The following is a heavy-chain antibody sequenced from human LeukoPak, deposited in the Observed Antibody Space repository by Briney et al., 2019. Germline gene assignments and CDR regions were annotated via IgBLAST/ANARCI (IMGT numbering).Heavy chain of an antibody. CDR2: IRYDGSNK. V-gene: IGHV3-30*02. CDR1: GFTFSSYG. CDR3: AILIGAIVVVPAARPPFEYYFDY. Sequence: PGGSLRLSCAASGFTFSSYGMHWVRQAPGKGLEWVAFIRYDGSNKYYADSVKGRFTISRDNSKNMLYLQMNSLRAEDTAVYYCAILIGAIVVVPAARPPFEYYFDYWGQGTLVTVSS. D-gene: IGHD2-2*01. J-gene: IGHJ4*02.